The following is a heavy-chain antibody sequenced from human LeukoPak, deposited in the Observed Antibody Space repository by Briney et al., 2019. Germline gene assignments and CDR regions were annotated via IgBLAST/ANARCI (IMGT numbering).Heavy chain of an antibody. Sequence: ASVKVSCKASGYTFTSYAMHWVRQAPGQRLEWMGWINAGNGNTKYSQKFQGRVTITRDTSASTAYMELSSLRSEDTAVYYCAREYSSSWYGNWFDPWGQGTLVTVSS. CDR2: INAGNGNT. CDR1: GYTFTSYA. D-gene: IGHD6-13*01. J-gene: IGHJ5*02. V-gene: IGHV1-3*01. CDR3: AREYSSSWYGNWFDP.